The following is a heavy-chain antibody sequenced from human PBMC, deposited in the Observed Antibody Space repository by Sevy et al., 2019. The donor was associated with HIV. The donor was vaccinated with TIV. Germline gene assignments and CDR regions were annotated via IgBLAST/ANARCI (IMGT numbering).Heavy chain of an antibody. CDR1: GFTFSSYA. D-gene: IGHD6-13*01. Sequence: GGSLRLSCAASGFTFSSYAMSWVRQAPGKGLEWVSAISGSGGSTYYADSLTGRFTISRDNSKNTLYLQMNGLRAEDTAVYYCAKGRVAAAGIFDYWGQGTLVTVSS. V-gene: IGHV3-23*01. CDR2: ISGSGGST. CDR3: AKGRVAAAGIFDY. J-gene: IGHJ4*02.